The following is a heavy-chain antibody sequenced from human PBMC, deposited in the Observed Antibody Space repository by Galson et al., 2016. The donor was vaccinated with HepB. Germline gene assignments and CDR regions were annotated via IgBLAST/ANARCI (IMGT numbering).Heavy chain of an antibody. CDR2: VWYDEINK. CDR1: GFTFNSYG. J-gene: IGHJ4*02. CDR3: ASGTTMTPDYFDY. Sequence: SLRLSCAASGFTFNSYGMHWVRQAPGKGLVWVALVWYDEINKFYRDSVKGRFTISRDNSKNTLYLQMNNLRAEDTAVYYCASGTTMTPDYFDYWGQGTLVTVSS. V-gene: IGHV3-33*01. D-gene: IGHD4-17*01.